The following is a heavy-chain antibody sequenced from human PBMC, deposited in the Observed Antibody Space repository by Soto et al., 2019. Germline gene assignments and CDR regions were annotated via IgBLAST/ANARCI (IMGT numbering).Heavy chain of an antibody. CDR2: INAGNGNT. D-gene: IGHD4-17*01. J-gene: IGHJ4*02. Sequence: AHGQRLEWMGWINAGNGNTKYSQKFQGRVTITRDTSASTAYMELSSLRSEDTAVYYCAKDTDYGGNSIGYWGQGTLVTGSS. CDR3: AKDTDYGGNSIGY. V-gene: IGHV1-3*01.